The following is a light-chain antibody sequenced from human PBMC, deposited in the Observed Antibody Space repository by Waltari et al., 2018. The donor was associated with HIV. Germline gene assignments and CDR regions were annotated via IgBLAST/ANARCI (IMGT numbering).Light chain of an antibody. V-gene: IGLV2-23*02. CDR1: SSDVGSYNY. CDR2: DVS. CDR3: CSYAGSNTYL. Sequence: QSALTQPASVSGFPGQSITISCTGSSSDVGSYNYFPWYPQHPGKAPKLLIYDVSKRPSGVSNRFSGSKSGNTASLTISGLQAEDEADYYCCSYAGSNTYLFGTGTEVTVL. J-gene: IGLJ1*01.